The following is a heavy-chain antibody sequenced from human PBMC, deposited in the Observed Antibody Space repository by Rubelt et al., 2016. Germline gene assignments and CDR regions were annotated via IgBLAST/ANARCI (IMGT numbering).Heavy chain of an antibody. D-gene: IGHD3-10*01. CDR3: AKDEAWFGELSLIDY. CDR2: ISYDGSNK. J-gene: IGHJ4*02. CDR1: GFTFSSYG. Sequence: GFTFSSYGMHWVRQAPGKGLEWVAVISYDGSNKYYADSVKGRFTISRDNSKNTLYLQMNSLRAEDTAVYYCAKDEAWFGELSLIDYWGQGTLVTVSS. V-gene: IGHV3-30*18.